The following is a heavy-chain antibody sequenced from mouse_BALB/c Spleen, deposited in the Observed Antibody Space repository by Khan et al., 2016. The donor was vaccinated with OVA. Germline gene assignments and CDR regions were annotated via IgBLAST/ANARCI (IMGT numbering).Heavy chain of an antibody. V-gene: IGHV3-2*02. J-gene: IGHJ2*01. CDR2: ISYSGVT. CDR3: ARGNYYWYYFDY. CDR1: GYSITSGYA. Sequence: VQLKQSGPGLVKPSQSLSLTCTVTGYSITSGYAWNWIRQFPGNKLEWMGYISYSGVTSYTPSLKSRISITRATSKNQFFLQLNSVTTEDTTTYYCARGNYYWYYFDYWGQGTTLTVSS. D-gene: IGHD1-1*01.